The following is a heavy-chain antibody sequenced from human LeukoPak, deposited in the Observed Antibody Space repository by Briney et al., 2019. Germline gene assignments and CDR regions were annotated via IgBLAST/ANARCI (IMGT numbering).Heavy chain of an antibody. D-gene: IGHD4-23*01. CDR1: GFTFSSYA. CDR2: ISYDGSNK. Sequence: GGSLRLSCAASGFTFSSYAMHWVRQAPGKGLEWVAVISYDGSNKYYADSVKGRFTISRDNSKNTLYLQMNSLRAEDTAVYYCARDVNSVIDYWSQGTLVTVSS. V-gene: IGHV3-30*04. J-gene: IGHJ4*02. CDR3: ARDVNSVIDY.